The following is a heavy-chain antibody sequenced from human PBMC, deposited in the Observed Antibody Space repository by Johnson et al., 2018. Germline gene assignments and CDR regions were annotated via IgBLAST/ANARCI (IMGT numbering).Heavy chain of an antibody. D-gene: IGHD3-22*01. CDR3: AKQYYYDRSGDYDS. Sequence: EVQLAESGGGLVQPGGSLRLSCAASGFTFSSYAMSWVRQAPGMGLEWVSAISGSGGSTYYADSVKGRFTISRDNSKNTLYLQMNSLRAEDTAVYYRAKQYYYDRSGDYDSWGQGTMVTVAS. J-gene: IGHJ3*01. CDR1: GFTFSSYA. V-gene: IGHV3-23*04. CDR2: ISGSGGST.